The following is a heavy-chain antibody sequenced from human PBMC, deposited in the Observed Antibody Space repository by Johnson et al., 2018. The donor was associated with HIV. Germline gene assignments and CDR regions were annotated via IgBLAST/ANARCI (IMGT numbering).Heavy chain of an antibody. CDR3: ARAGASSGRPDAFDI. J-gene: IGHJ3*02. D-gene: IGHD1-14*01. Sequence: EVQLVESGGGLIQPGGSLRLSCAASGFIVSSNYMSWVRQAPGKGLEWVSVIYSGGSTYYADSVKGRFTISRDNSKNTLYLQMNSLRAEDTAVYYCARAGASSGRPDAFDIWGQGTMVTVSS. CDR2: IYSGGST. CDR1: GFIVSSNY. V-gene: IGHV3-53*01.